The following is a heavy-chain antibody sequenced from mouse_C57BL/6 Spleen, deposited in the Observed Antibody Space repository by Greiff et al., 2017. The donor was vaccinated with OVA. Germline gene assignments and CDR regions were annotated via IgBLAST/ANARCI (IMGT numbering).Heavy chain of an antibody. CDR3: ARWYYGSSWFAY. CDR1: GYTFTSYW. D-gene: IGHD1-1*01. CDR2: IDPSDSYT. V-gene: IGHV1-69*01. J-gene: IGHJ3*01. Sequence: QVQLKQPGAELVMPGASVKLSCKASGYTFTSYWMHWVKQRPGQGLEWIGEIDPSDSYTNYNQKFKGKSTLTVDKSSSTAYMQLSSLTSEDSAVYYCARWYYGSSWFAYWGQGTLVTVSA.